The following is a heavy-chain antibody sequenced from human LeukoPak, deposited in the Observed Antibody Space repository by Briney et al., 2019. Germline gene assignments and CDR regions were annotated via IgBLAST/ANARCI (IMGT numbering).Heavy chain of an antibody. V-gene: IGHV1-69*13. D-gene: IGHD6-13*01. CDR1: GGTFSSYA. CDR2: IIPIFGTA. J-gene: IGHJ4*02. Sequence: ASVTVSCKAAGGTFSSYAISWVRQAPGQGLEWMGGIIPIFGTANYAKKFQGRVTITADESTSTAYMELSSLRSEDTAVYYCVWEYSSSGYGGYWGQGTLVTVSS. CDR3: VWEYSSSGYGGY.